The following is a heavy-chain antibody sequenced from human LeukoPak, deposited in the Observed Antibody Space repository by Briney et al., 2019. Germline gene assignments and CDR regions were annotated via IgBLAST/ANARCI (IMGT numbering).Heavy chain of an antibody. J-gene: IGHJ4*02. CDR2: ISNSSSYI. V-gene: IGHV3-21*01. CDR3: ARRIAVADNYFDY. Sequence: GGSLRLSCAASGFTFSSYSMNWVRQAPGKGLEWVSSISNSSSYIYYADSVKGRSTISRDNAKNSLYLQMNSLRAEDTGVYYCARRIAVADNYFDYWGQGTLVTVSS. D-gene: IGHD6-19*01. CDR1: GFTFSSYS.